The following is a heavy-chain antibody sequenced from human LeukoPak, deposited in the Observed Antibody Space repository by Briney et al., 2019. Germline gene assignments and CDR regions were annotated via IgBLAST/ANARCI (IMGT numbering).Heavy chain of an antibody. CDR2: INHSGST. D-gene: IGHD2-2*01. V-gene: IGHV4-34*01. CDR3: TRERSTPGINWFDP. Sequence: PSETLSLTCAVYGESFSAYSWNWIRQSPGKGLEWIGGINHSGSTNYNPSLKSRVTISVATSKNQTSKRQFSLKLNSVTAADTAVYYCTRERSTPGINWFDPWGQGTLVTVSS. CDR1: GESFSAYS. J-gene: IGHJ5*02.